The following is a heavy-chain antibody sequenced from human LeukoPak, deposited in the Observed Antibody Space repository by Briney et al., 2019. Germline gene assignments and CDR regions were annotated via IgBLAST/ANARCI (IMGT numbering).Heavy chain of an antibody. J-gene: IGHJ6*02. CDR2: FDPEDGET. Sequence: ASVKVSCKVSGYTLTESSMHWVRQAPGKGLEWMGGFDPEDGETLYAQKFRGRVTMTEDTSTDTAYMELSSLRSEDTAVYYCATDQRGAGLGFRYGSGSYNGMDVWGQGTTVTVSS. V-gene: IGHV1-24*01. CDR1: GYTLTESS. CDR3: ATDQRGAGLGFRYGSGSYNGMDV. D-gene: IGHD3-10*01.